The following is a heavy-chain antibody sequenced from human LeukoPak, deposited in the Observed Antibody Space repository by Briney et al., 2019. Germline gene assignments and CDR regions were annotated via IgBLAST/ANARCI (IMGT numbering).Heavy chain of an antibody. CDR2: ISGSGGST. Sequence: GGSLRLSCAASGFTFSSYAMSWVRQAPGKGLEWVSAISGSGGSTYYADSVKGRFTISRDNSKYTLYLQMNSLRAEDTAVYYCAKDLSSSSSVVVVAAKHDYWGQGTLVTVSS. D-gene: IGHD2-15*01. CDR1: GFTFSSYA. CDR3: AKDLSSSSSVVVVAAKHDY. J-gene: IGHJ4*02. V-gene: IGHV3-23*01.